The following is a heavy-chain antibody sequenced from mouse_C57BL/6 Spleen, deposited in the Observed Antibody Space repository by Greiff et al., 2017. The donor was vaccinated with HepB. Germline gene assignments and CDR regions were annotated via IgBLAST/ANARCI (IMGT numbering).Heavy chain of an antibody. CDR3: ARDEYYGSSYYYAMDY. V-gene: IGHV5-4*01. CDR1: GFTFSSYA. J-gene: IGHJ4*01. Sequence: DVQLVESGGGLVKPGGSLKLSCAASGFTFSSYAMSWVRQTPEKRLEWVATISDGGSYTYYPDNVKGRFTISRDNAKNNLYLQMSHLKSEDTAMYYCARDEYYGSSYYYAMDYWGQGTSVTVSS. D-gene: IGHD1-1*01. CDR2: ISDGGSYT.